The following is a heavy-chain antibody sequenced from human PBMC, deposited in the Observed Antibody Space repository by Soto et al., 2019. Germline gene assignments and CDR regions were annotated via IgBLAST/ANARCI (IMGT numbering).Heavy chain of an antibody. CDR3: AREGINNYNEYYFDS. Sequence: PGWSLRLSCAASVFTFSTYSMNWVRQAPGKGLEWVSSISGSGNYTHYADFLRGRFTISRDSAKTSLYLQMNSLRAEDTAVYYCAREGINNYNEYYFDSWGQGTVVTVSS. D-gene: IGHD4-4*01. CDR1: VFTFSTYS. CDR2: ISGSGNYT. J-gene: IGHJ4*02. V-gene: IGHV3-21*01.